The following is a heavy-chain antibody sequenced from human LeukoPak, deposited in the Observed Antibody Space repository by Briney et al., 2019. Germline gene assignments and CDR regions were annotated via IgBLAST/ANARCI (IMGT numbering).Heavy chain of an antibody. V-gene: IGHV4-38-2*01. CDR3: ARWQHLLAFDI. CDR1: GYSISSGYY. J-gene: IGHJ3*02. CDR2: IYHSGST. Sequence: SETLSLTCAVSGYSISSGYYWGWIRPPPGKGLEWIGSIYHSGSTYYNPSLKSRVTISVDTSKNQFSLKLSSVTAADTAVYYCARWQHLLAFDIWGQGTMVTVSS.